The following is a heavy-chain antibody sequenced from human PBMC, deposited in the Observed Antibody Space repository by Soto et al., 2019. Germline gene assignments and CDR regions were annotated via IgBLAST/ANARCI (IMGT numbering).Heavy chain of an antibody. CDR1: GFSFSLYS. D-gene: IGHD6-13*01. V-gene: IGHV3-21*01. CDR3: SRDFPYSSSYYACGH. J-gene: IGHJ4*01. Sequence: GGSLRLSCAASGFSFSLYSMNWVRHAPGKGLECVSSISSSSTYTYYTDSTKGRFTISRDYANNLLFLQMKSLRAEETAVYYCSRDFPYSSSYYACGHWGHGNPV. CDR2: ISSSSTYT.